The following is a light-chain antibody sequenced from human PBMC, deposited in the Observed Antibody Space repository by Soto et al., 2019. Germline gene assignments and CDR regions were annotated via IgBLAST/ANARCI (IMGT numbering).Light chain of an antibody. J-gene: IGKJ1*01. CDR3: QQYGTEGT. V-gene: IGKV3-20*01. CDR2: GAS. Sequence: EIVLTQSPGTLSLSPGERATLSCRASQSVSSSYLAWDQLKPGQAPRLLIYGASSRATGIPDRFSGSGSGTDLTLTIRRLEPEDFPVYYCQQYGTEGTFGQGTKVDI. CDR1: QSVSSSY.